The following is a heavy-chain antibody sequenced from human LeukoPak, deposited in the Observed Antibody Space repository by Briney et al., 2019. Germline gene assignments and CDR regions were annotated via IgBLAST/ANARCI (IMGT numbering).Heavy chain of an antibody. J-gene: IGHJ4*02. CDR3: ARADDSSGYYSVPIWNY. CDR1: GGTFSSYA. D-gene: IGHD3-22*01. CDR2: IFPIFGTV. V-gene: IGHV1-69*05. Sequence: SVTVSCKASGGTFSSYAISWVRQAPGQGLEWMGGIFPIFGTVNYAQKFQGRVTITTDESTSTAYMELSSLRSEDTAVYYCARADDSSGYYSVPIWNYWGQGTLVTVSS.